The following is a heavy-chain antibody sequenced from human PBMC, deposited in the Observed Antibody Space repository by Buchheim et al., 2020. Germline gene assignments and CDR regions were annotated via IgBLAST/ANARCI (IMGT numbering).Heavy chain of an antibody. D-gene: IGHD3-10*01. CDR1: GGSFSGYY. CDR2: INHSGST. J-gene: IGHJ5*02. Sequence: QVQLQQWGAGLLKPSETLSLTCAVYGGSFSGYYWSWIRQPPGKGLEWIGEINHSGSTNYNPSLQSRVTISVDTSKNQFSLKLSSVTAADTAVYYCARRITMVRSFDPWGQGTL. CDR3: ARRITMVRSFDP. V-gene: IGHV4-34*01.